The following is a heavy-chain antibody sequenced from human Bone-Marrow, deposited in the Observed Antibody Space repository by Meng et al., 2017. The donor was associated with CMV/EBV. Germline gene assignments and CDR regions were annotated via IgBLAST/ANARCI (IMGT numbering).Heavy chain of an antibody. Sequence: ASVKVSCKASGYTFIDYYMHWVRQAPGQGLEWMGWINPNSGGTDYAQKFQGRVTLTRETSMNTAYMELSSLRSDDTAVFYCARFFVGASDYYGMDVWGQGTTVTVSS. J-gene: IGHJ6*01. CDR3: ARFFVGASDYYGMDV. D-gene: IGHD1-26*01. V-gene: IGHV1-2*02. CDR1: GYTFIDYY. CDR2: INPNSGGT.